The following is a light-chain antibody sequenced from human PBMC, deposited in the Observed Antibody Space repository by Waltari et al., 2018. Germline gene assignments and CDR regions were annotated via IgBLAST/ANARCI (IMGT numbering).Light chain of an antibody. J-gene: IGKJ4*01. CDR3: MQALQTPLT. CDR1: QSLLHSKGYNY. CDR2: LGS. Sequence: DIVMTQSPLSLPVTPGEPASIPCRSSQSLLHSKGYNYLDWYLQKPGQSPQLLIYLGSNRASGVPDRFSGSGSGTDFTLKISRVEAEDVGVYYCMQALQTPLTFGGGTKVEIK. V-gene: IGKV2-28*01.